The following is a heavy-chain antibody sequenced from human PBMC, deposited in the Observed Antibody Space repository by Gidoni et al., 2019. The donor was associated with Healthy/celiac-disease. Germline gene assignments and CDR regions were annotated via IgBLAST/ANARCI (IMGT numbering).Heavy chain of an antibody. Sequence: QMQLVQSGPEVKKPGPSVKVSCKASGFTFTSSAVQWVRQARGQRLEGIGWIVVGSNNTNNEQKFQERVTITRDMSTSTAYMELSSLRSEDTAVYYCAADIVSGTKSFDYWGQGTLVTVSS. V-gene: IGHV1-58*01. CDR2: IVVGSNNT. CDR3: AADIVSGTKSFDY. J-gene: IGHJ4*02. CDR1: GFTFTSSA. D-gene: IGHD3-16*02.